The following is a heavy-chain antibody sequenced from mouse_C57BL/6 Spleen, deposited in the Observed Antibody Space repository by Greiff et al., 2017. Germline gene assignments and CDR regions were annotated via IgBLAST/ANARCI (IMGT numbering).Heavy chain of an antibody. V-gene: IGHV1-82*01. Sequence: QVQLKESGPELVKPGAPVKISCKASGYAFSSSWMNWVKQRPGKGLEWIGRIYPGDGDTNYNGKFKGKATLTADKSSSTAYMQLSSLTSGESAVYFCARAGFYFDYWGQGTTLTVSS. CDR2: IYPGDGDT. CDR1: GYAFSSSW. CDR3: ARAGFYFDY. J-gene: IGHJ2*01.